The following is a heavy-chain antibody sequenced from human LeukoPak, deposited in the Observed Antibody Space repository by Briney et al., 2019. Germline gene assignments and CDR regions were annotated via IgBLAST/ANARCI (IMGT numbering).Heavy chain of an antibody. J-gene: IGHJ6*03. CDR1: GGSITSSSFY. V-gene: IGHV4-39*01. Sequence: PSETLSLTCTVSGGSITSSSFYWGWIRQPPGKGLEWIGNIYYSGSTYYNPSLKSRVTISVDTSNNQLSLKLSSVTAADTAVYYCARHGGDGNPRGRYSYYYMDVWGKGTTVTVSS. D-gene: IGHD2-21*01. CDR3: ARHGGDGNPRGRYSYYYMDV. CDR2: IYYSGST.